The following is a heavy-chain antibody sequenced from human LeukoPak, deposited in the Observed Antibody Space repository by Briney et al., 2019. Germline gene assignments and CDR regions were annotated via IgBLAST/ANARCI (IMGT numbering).Heavy chain of an antibody. Sequence: GGSLRLSCAASGFTFSSYEMNWVRQAPGKGLEWVTFIRFDGSNTYYSDSVKGRFTISRDNSKNTLYLQMNSLRVEDTAVYYCAQGHSHTAMYFWGQGTLVTVSS. CDR2: IRFDGSNT. V-gene: IGHV3-30*02. CDR3: AQGHSHTAMYF. D-gene: IGHD5-18*01. J-gene: IGHJ4*02. CDR1: GFTFSSYE.